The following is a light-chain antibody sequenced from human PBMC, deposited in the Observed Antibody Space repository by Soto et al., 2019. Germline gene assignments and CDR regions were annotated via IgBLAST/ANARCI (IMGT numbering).Light chain of an antibody. J-gene: IGKJ4*01. CDR1: QSVRSNY. Sequence: EIVLKQSPDTLSLSPGERATLSCRASQSVRSNYLAWYQQKPGQAPRFLIYDASSSATGIPDRFSGSESGTDFTLTISRLEPEDFAVYYCQQYGSTPLPFGGGTKVDI. CDR2: DAS. V-gene: IGKV3-20*01. CDR3: QQYGSTPLP.